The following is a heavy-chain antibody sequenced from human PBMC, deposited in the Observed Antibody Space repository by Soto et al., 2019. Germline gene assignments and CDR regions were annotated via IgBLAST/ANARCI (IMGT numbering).Heavy chain of an antibody. CDR3: VRSNPSGGKGGIS. V-gene: IGHV3-48*03. J-gene: IGHJ5*02. CDR1: GFTFSTYE. Sequence: EVQLAESGGGLVQPGGSLRLSCAASGFTFSTYEMNWVRQSPGKGLAWISYIGRRGDTIYYADSVRGRFTISRDNAEKSLFLQMDSLRPEDTAVYYCVRSNPSGGKGGISWGQGTLVTVSS. CDR2: IGRRGDTI. D-gene: IGHD3-16*01.